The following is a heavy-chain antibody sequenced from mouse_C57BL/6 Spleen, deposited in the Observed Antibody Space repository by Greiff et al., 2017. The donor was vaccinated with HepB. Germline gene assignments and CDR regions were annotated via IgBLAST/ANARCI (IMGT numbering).Heavy chain of an antibody. CDR3: VYYSNYPFAD. Sequence: QVQLKQPGAELVKPGASVKLSCKASGYTFTSYWMHWVKQRPGQGLEWIGMIHPNSGSTNYNEKFKSKATLTVDKSSSTAYMQLSSLTSEDSAVYYCVYYSNYPFADWGTGTLVTVSA. D-gene: IGHD2-5*01. V-gene: IGHV1-64*01. J-gene: IGHJ3*01. CDR1: GYTFTSYW. CDR2: IHPNSGST.